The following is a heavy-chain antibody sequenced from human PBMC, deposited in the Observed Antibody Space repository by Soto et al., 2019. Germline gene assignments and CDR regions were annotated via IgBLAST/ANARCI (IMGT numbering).Heavy chain of an antibody. CDR2: IYPGDSDT. CDR1: AYTLTNYW. V-gene: IGHV5-51*01. Sequence: GETLQISCKVSAYTLTNYWIGWVRQMPGKGLEWMGIIYPGDSDTKYNPSFQGQVTISADKSITTTYLQWSSLKASDTAIYYCAASIFYYGMDVWGQGTTVT. J-gene: IGHJ6*02. CDR3: AASIFYYGMDV.